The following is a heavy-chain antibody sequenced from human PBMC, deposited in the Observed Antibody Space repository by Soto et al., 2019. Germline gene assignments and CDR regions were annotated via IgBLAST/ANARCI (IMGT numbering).Heavy chain of an antibody. Sequence: GGSXRLSCAASGFTFSSYSMNWVRQAPGKGLEWVSYISSSSSTIYYADSVKGRFTISRDNAKNSLYLQMNSLRAEDTAVYYCARDRVKGTMITFGGVITTEFDYWGQGTLVTVSS. CDR2: ISSSSSTI. CDR1: GFTFSSYS. J-gene: IGHJ4*02. V-gene: IGHV3-48*01. D-gene: IGHD3-16*02. CDR3: ARDRVKGTMITFGGVITTEFDY.